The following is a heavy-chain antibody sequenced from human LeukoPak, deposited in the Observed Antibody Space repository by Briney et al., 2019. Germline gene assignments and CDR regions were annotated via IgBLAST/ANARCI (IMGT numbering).Heavy chain of an antibody. V-gene: IGHV7-4-1*02. Sequence: GASVKVSCKASGGTFTSYAMNWVRQAPGQGLEWMGWINTNTGNPTYAQGFTGRFVFSLDTSVSTAYLQISSLKAEDTAVYYCARGGYEVRGVIPLDWYFDLWGRGTLVTVSS. CDR2: INTNTGNP. J-gene: IGHJ2*01. CDR1: GGTFTSYA. D-gene: IGHD3-10*01. CDR3: ARGGYEVRGVIPLDWYFDL.